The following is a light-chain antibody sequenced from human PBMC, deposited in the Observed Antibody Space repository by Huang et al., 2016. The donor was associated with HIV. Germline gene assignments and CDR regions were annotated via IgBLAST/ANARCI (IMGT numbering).Light chain of an antibody. CDR1: QSVSSSY. J-gene: IGKJ2*01. Sequence: EIVLTQSPGTLSLSPGERATLSCRASQSVSSSYLAWYQQKPGQAPRLLIDGASSRDTGIPDRFSGSGSETDFTLTISRLEPEDFAVYYCQQYGSSPPYTFGQGTKLEIK. CDR3: QQYGSSPPYT. V-gene: IGKV3-20*01. CDR2: GAS.